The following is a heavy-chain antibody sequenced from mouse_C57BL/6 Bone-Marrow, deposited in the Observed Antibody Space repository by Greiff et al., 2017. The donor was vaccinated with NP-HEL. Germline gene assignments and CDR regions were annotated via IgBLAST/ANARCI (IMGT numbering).Heavy chain of an antibody. Sequence: EVKLVESGGGLVKPGGSLKLSCAASGFTFRDYGMHWVRQAPEKGLAWVAYISSGSSTIYYADTVKGRFTISRDNAKNTLFLQMTSLRSEDTAMYYCARPSFPYAMDYWGQGTSVTVSS. V-gene: IGHV5-17*01. J-gene: IGHJ4*01. CDR1: GFTFRDYG. CDR3: ARPSFPYAMDY. CDR2: ISSGSSTI.